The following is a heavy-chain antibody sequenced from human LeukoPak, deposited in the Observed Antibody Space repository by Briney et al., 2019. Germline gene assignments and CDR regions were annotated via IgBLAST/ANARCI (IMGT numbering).Heavy chain of an antibody. CDR3: AKESCSGGSCYKGVDY. V-gene: IGHV3-9*01. CDR2: ISWNSGSI. CDR1: GFTFDDYA. Sequence: GRSLRLSCAASGFTFDDYAMHWVRQAPGKGLEWVSGISWNSGSIGYADSVKGRFTISRDNAKNSLYLQMNSLRAEDTAVYYCAKESCSGGSCYKGVDYWGQGTLVTVSS. D-gene: IGHD2-15*01. J-gene: IGHJ4*02.